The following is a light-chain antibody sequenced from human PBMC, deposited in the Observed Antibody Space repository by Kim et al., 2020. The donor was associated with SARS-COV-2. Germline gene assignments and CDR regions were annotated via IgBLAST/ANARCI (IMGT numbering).Light chain of an antibody. J-gene: IGLJ3*02. CDR2: KNS. CDR1: SSNVGDND. V-gene: IGLV1-47*01. CDR3: AAWDDGLSGPV. Sequence: GQRVTISCPGISSNVGDNDVYWYQQCPGTAPKVVVYKNSGRPSGVPDRFSGSNSGTSASLAISGLRSEDEADYYCAAWDDGLSGPVFGGGTQLTVL.